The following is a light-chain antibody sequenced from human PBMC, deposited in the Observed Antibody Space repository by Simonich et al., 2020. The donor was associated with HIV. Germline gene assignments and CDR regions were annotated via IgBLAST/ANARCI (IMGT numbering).Light chain of an antibody. CDR1: QSVLYRSNNKTY. V-gene: IGKV4-1*01. J-gene: IGKJ5*01. CDR3: QQYYSTPFT. CDR2: WAS. Sequence: DIVMTQSPDSLAVSLGERATINCKSGQSVLYRSNNKTYLAWYQQKSGQPPKLLIYWASTRESGVPDRFSGSGSGTDFTLTISSLQAEDVAVYYCQQYYSTPFTFGQGTRLEIK.